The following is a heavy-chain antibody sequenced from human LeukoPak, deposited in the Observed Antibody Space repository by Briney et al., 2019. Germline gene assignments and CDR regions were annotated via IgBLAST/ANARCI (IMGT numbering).Heavy chain of an antibody. J-gene: IGHJ4*02. V-gene: IGHV3-33*01. CDR3: ARDGEDNSYFDY. CDR1: GFTFSSYG. Sequence: GGSLRLSCAASGFTFSSYGMHWVRQAPGKGLEWVAVIWYDGSNKYYADSVKGRFTISRDNSKNTLYLQMNSLRAEDTAVYYCARDGEDNSYFDYLGQATLVTVSS. CDR2: IWYDGSNK. D-gene: IGHD2-21*01.